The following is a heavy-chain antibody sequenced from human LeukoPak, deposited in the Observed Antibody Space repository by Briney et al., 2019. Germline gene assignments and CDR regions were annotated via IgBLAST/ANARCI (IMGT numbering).Heavy chain of an antibody. D-gene: IGHD4-17*01. CDR2: ISAYNGNT. V-gene: IGHV1-18*04. CDR3: ASIDGDYGFSFDP. CDR1: GYTFTSYT. Sequence: ASVKVSCKASGYTFTSYTITWVRQAPGQGLEWMGWISAYNGNTNYAQKLQGRVTMTTDTSTSTAYMELRSLRSDDTAVYYCASIDGDYGFSFDPWGQGTLVTVSS. J-gene: IGHJ5*02.